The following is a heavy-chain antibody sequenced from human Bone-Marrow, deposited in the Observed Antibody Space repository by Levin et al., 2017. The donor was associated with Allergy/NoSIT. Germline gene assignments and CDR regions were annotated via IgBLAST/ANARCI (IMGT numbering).Heavy chain of an antibody. J-gene: IGHJ4*02. V-gene: IGHV4-61*01. CDR2: ISSSGST. D-gene: IGHD3-9*01. Sequence: SQTLSLTCTVSGGSVSSATYYWSWIRQPPGKGLEWIGYISSSGSTSYNPSLMIRVTISLHTSKNQFSLRLTSVTPADTAVYYCARDDYSDFTGWVWGQGSLVTVSS. CDR3: ARDDYSDFTGWV. CDR1: GGSVSSATYY.